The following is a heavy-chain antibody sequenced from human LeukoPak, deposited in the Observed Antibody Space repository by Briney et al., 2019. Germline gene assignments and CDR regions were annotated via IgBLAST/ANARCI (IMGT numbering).Heavy chain of an antibody. J-gene: IGHJ4*02. D-gene: IGHD3-16*02. CDR1: GFTFSNYW. CDR2: IKQDGSEK. CDR3: ARADYDYVWGSYRQYYFDS. V-gene: IGHV3-7*01. Sequence: GGSLRLSCAASGFTFSNYWMSWVRQAPGKGLEWVANIKQDGSEKYYVDSVKGRFTISRDNAKNSLYLQMNSLRAEDTAVYYCARADYDYVWGSYRQYYFDSWGQGTLVTVSS.